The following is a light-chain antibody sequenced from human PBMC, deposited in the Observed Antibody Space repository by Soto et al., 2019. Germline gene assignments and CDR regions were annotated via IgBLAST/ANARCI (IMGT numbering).Light chain of an antibody. CDR2: AAS. V-gene: IGKV3-15*01. CDR3: QQYSKWPLT. Sequence: EIVMTRSPATLSVSPGERATLSCRASQSVSSNLAWYQQKPGQAPRLLIYAASTRATGLPARFSGSGSGTEFTLTISSLQSEDFAVYYCQQYSKWPLTFGQGTKVEIK. CDR1: QSVSSN. J-gene: IGKJ1*01.